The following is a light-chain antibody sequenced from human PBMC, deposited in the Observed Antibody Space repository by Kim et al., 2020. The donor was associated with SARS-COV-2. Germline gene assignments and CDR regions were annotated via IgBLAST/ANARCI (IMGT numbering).Light chain of an antibody. CDR3: QQRGS. V-gene: IGKV3-11*01. J-gene: IGKJ5*01. Sequence: GTLSLSPWDRATLSCRASQGVSNYLAWYQQKPGQAPRLLIYEASKRAAGIPARFSGSGSGTDFTLTISRLEPGDSAVYFCQQRGSFGQGTRLEIK. CDR2: EAS. CDR1: QGVSNY.